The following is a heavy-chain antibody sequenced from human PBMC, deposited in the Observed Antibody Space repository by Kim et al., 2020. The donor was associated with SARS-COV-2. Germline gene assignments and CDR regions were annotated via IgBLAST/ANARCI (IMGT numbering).Heavy chain of an antibody. J-gene: IGHJ4*02. V-gene: IGHV1-69*01. D-gene: IGHD6-19*01. Sequence: ANDAQKFQGRVTITADESTSTAYMELSSLRSEDTAVYYCARGYSSGWYVYWGQGTLVTVSS. CDR3: ARGYSSGWYVY. CDR2: A.